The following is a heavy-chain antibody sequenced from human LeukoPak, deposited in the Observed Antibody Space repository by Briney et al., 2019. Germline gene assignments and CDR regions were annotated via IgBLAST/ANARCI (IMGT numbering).Heavy chain of an antibody. CDR1: GGTFSSYA. Sequence: SVKVSCKASGGTFSSYAIRAVRQAPGQGLEWMGGIIPIFGTANYAQKFQGRVTITADNSTSTAYMELSSLRSEDTAVYYCARARGSTYYYGSGPYYYYGMDVWGKGTTVTVSS. CDR2: IIPIFGTA. V-gene: IGHV1-69*06. D-gene: IGHD3-10*01. CDR3: ARARGSTYYYGSGPYYYYGMDV. J-gene: IGHJ6*04.